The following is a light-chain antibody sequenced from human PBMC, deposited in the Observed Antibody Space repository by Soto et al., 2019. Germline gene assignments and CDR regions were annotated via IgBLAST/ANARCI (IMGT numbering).Light chain of an antibody. V-gene: IGLV6-57*02. CDR3: QSYDSSNRDVV. J-gene: IGLJ2*01. Sequence: NFMLTQPHSVSASPGKTVTISCTDSSGSIATNYVQWYQQRPGSAPTTVIYEDNQRPSGVPDRFSGSIDSSSKSASLTISGLKTEDEADYYCQSYDSSNRDVVFGGGTKLTVL. CDR2: EDN. CDR1: SGSIATNY.